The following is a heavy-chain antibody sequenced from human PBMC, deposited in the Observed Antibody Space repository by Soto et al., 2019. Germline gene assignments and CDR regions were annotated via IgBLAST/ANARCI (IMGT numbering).Heavy chain of an antibody. CDR2: IYHSGST. Sequence: PSETLSLTCAVSGGSISSGGYSWSWIRQPPGKGLEWIGYIYHSGSTYYNPSLKSRVTISVDRSKNQFSLKLSSVTAADTAVYYCARCGSSAAWFDSWGQGILVTVSS. CDR3: ARCGSSAAWFDS. J-gene: IGHJ5*01. CDR1: GGSISSGGYS. D-gene: IGHD6-6*01. V-gene: IGHV4-30-2*01.